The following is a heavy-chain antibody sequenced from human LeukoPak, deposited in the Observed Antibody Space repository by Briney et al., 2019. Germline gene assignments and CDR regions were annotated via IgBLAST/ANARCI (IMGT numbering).Heavy chain of an antibody. CDR3: ATDSAGYSRGGSYRRTYYYYYMDV. J-gene: IGHJ6*03. V-gene: IGHV1-69*06. D-gene: IGHD1-26*01. CDR2: IIPIFGTA. CDR1: GGIFSSYA. Sequence: ASVKVSCKASGGIFSSYAISWVRQAPGQGLEWMGGIIPIFGTANYAQKFQGRVTMTEDTSTDTAYMELSSLRSEDTAVYYCATDSAGYSRGGSYRRTYYYYYMDVWGKGTTVTVSS.